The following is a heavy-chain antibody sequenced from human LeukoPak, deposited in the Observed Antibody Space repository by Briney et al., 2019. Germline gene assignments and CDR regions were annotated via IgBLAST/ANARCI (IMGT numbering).Heavy chain of an antibody. CDR3: ARDSYYYDSSGKLSGDY. CDR2: IYTSGRT. J-gene: IGHJ4*02. D-gene: IGHD3-22*01. CDR1: GGSFSGYY. Sequence: SETLSLTCAVYGGSFSGYYWSWVRQPAGKGLEWIGRIYTSGRTNYNPSLTSGVTISVDTSKNQCSLTLSSVTAADTAVYYCARDSYYYDSSGKLSGDYWGQGTLVTVSS. V-gene: IGHV4-4*07.